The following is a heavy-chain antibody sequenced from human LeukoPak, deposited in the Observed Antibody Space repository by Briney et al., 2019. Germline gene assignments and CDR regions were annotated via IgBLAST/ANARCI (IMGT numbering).Heavy chain of an antibody. D-gene: IGHD3-3*01. CDR3: AREFSWSGFFDY. CDR1: DGSISSYY. V-gene: IGHV4-59*01. CDR2: IYDSGST. Sequence: SETLSLTCTVSDGSISSYYWSWIRQPPGKGLEWIGHIYDSGSTNYNPSLKSRVTISVDTSKNQFSLKLSSVTAADTAVYYCAREFSWSGFFDYWGQGTLVAVSS. J-gene: IGHJ4*02.